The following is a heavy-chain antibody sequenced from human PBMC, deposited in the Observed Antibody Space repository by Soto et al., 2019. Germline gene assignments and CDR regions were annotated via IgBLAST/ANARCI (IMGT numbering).Heavy chain of an antibody. D-gene: IGHD3-22*01. CDR1: GYSLTGYY. CDR2: INPSDGTS. J-gene: IGHJ4*02. CDR3: AREGSGSYLVL. V-gene: IGHV1-46*01. Sequence: GASVKVSCKASGYSLTGYYIHWVRQAPGQGLEWMGRINPSDGTSAYTQQFQGRFLMTRDTSTSTVFMELNSLKSQDTALYFCAREGSGSYLVLWGQGTLVTVSS.